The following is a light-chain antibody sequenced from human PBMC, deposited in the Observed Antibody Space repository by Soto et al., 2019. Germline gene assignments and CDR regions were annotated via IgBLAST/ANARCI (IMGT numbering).Light chain of an antibody. V-gene: IGLV2-14*01. CDR2: EVS. J-gene: IGLJ3*02. CDR1: SSDVGGYNY. Sequence: QSALTQPASVSGSPGQSITISCTGTSSDVGGYNYVSWYQQHPGKAPKRMIYEVSNRPSGVSNRFSGSKSGNTASLTISGLQAEDEADYYCSSYTSSSTRVXXGGXKXTVL. CDR3: SSYTSSSTRV.